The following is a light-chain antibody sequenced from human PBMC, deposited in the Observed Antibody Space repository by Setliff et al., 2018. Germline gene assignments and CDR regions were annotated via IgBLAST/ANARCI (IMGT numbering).Light chain of an antibody. V-gene: IGLV2-11*01. CDR2: GVS. Sequence: QCALTQPRSVSGSPGQSVTISCTGTSSDVGGYNFVSWYQVYPGKAPKVMIYGVSKRPSGVPDRFSGSKSGTTASLTISGLQPEDEADYYCCSFAGTYSFVFGTGTKVTVL. CDR3: CSFAGTYSFV. J-gene: IGLJ1*01. CDR1: SSDVGGYNF.